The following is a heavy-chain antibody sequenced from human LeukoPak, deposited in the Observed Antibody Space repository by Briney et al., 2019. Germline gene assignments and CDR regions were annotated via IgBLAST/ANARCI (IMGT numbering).Heavy chain of an antibody. V-gene: IGHV4-34*01. D-gene: IGHD3-10*01. CDR3: ARLYGSGSYYRH. J-gene: IGHJ4*02. CDR1: GGSFSGYD. Sequence: SETLSLTCAVYGGSFSGYDWSWIRQPPGKGLEWIGEINHSGSTNYNPSLKSRVTISVDTSKNQFSLKLSSVTAADTAVYYCARLYGSGSYYRHWGQGTLVTVSS. CDR2: INHSGST.